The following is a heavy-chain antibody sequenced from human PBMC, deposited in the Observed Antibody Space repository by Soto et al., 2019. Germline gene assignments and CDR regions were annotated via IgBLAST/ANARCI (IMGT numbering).Heavy chain of an antibody. CDR1: GGSFSGYY. D-gene: IGHD3-3*01. J-gene: IGHJ4*02. Sequence: SETLSLTCAVYGGSFSGYYWSWIRQPPGKGLEWIGEINHSGSTNYNPSLKSRVTISVDTSKNQFSLKLRSVTAADTAVYYCARGAPRAVVLRFLEWSNEFDYWGQGTLVTVSS. CDR2: INHSGST. CDR3: ARGAPRAVVLRFLEWSNEFDY. V-gene: IGHV4-34*01.